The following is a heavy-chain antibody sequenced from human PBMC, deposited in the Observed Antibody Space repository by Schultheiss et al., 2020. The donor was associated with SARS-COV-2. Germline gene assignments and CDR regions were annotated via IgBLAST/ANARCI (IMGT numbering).Heavy chain of an antibody. V-gene: IGHV1-69*05. D-gene: IGHD2-15*01. CDR1: GGTFSSYA. Sequence: SVKVSCKASGGTFSSYAISWVRQAPGQGLEWMGGIIPIFGTANYAQKFQGRVTMTRNTSISTAYMELSSLRSEDTAVYYCARARGYCSGGSCNYYYYMDVWGKGTTVTVSS. CDR3: ARARGYCSGGSCNYYYYMDV. CDR2: IIPIFGTA. J-gene: IGHJ6*03.